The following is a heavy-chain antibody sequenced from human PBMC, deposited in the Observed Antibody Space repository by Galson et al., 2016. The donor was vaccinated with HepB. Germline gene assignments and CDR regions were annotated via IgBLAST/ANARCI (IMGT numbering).Heavy chain of an antibody. Sequence: SLRLSCAASGFNFISYAMSWVRQAPGEGLEWVALIWYDENNKNYADSVKGRFTITRDNSKNTLYLQMNSLRAEDTAVYYCAREAYYDFWSGYYGYDFYDYGMDVWGQGTAVTVSS. J-gene: IGHJ6*02. CDR3: AREAYYDFWSGYYGYDFYDYGMDV. D-gene: IGHD3-3*01. V-gene: IGHV3-33*08. CDR1: GFNFISYA. CDR2: IWYDENNK.